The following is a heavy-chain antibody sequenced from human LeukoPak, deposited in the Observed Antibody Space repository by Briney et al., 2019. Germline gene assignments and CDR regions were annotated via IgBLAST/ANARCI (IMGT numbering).Heavy chain of an antibody. CDR3: GVGIAGHFDY. V-gene: IGHV1-46*01. J-gene: IGHJ4*02. Sequence: ASVKVSCKASGYTFTSYYMHWVRQAPGQGLEWMGIINPSGGSTSYAQKFQGRVTMTEDTSTDTAYMELSSLRSEDTAVYYCGVGIAGHFDYWGQGTLVTVSS. D-gene: IGHD6-13*01. CDR1: GYTFTSYY. CDR2: INPSGGST.